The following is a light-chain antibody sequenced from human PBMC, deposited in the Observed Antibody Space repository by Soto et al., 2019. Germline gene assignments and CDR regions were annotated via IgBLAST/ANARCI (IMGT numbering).Light chain of an antibody. CDR1: QSVSSN. Sequence: EIVMTQSPASLSVSPGERDTLSWRASQSVSSNLAWYQQKPGQAPRLLIYGASTRATGIPARFSGSGSGTEFTLTISSLQSEDFAVYYCQQYNNWPQTFGQGTKVEIK. V-gene: IGKV3-15*01. CDR3: QQYNNWPQT. J-gene: IGKJ1*01. CDR2: GAS.